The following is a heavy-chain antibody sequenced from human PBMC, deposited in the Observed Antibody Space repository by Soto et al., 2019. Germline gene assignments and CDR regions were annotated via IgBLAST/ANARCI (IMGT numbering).Heavy chain of an antibody. CDR1: GFSLSTTRVG. J-gene: IGHJ4*02. CDR3: AHSKTSGMRYYFDY. Sequence: QITLKESGPTLVKPTQTLTLTCTFSGFSLSTTRVGVGWIRQPPGEALEWLALLYWDDDKLYSPSLKRRLTNTEDTSKNPVVLTLTNMDPVDTATYYCAHSKTSGMRYYFDYWGQGTLVTVSS. V-gene: IGHV2-5*02. CDR2: LYWDDDK.